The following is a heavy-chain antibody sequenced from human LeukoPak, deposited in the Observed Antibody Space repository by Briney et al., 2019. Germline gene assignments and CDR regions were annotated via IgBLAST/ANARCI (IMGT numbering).Heavy chain of an antibody. D-gene: IGHD5/OR15-5a*01. V-gene: IGHV3-33*01. CDR2: IWYDGSNE. CDR1: GFTFSSYG. J-gene: IGHJ4*02. Sequence: GRSLRLSCAASGFTFSSYGMHWVRQAPGRGPEWVALIWYDGSNEYYADTVEGRFTISRDNSKNTVYLQMNNLRAEDTAVYYCARSVYPYGYYLDYWGQGTLVTVSS. CDR3: ARSVYPYGYYLDY.